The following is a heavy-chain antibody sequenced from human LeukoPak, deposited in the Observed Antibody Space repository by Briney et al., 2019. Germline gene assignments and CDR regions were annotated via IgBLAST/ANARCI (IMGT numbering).Heavy chain of an antibody. CDR1: GYTFTGYY. CDR3: ASSRRYYYDSSGNDAFDT. CDR2: INPNSGGT. V-gene: IGHV1-2*02. J-gene: IGHJ3*02. Sequence: ASVKVSCKASGYTFTGYYMHWVRQAPGQGLEWLGWINPNSGGTNYAQKFQGRVTMTRDTSISTAYMELSRLRSDDTALYYCASSRRYYYDSSGNDAFDTWGQGTMVTVSS. D-gene: IGHD3-22*01.